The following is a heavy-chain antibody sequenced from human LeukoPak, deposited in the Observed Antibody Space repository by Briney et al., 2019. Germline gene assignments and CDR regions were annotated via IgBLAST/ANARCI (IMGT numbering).Heavy chain of an antibody. Sequence: GGSLRLSCAAFGFTFSSYAMSWVRQAPGKGLEWVSAISGSGGSTYYADSVKGRFSISRDNSKNTLSLQMNSLRAEDTAVYYCAKAGHYYASGVYFFDYWGQGSLVTVSS. V-gene: IGHV3-23*01. J-gene: IGHJ4*02. CDR2: ISGSGGST. D-gene: IGHD3-10*01. CDR1: GFTFSSYA. CDR3: AKAGHYYASGVYFFDY.